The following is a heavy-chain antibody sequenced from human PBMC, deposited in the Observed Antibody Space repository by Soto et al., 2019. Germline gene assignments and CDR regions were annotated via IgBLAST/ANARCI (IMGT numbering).Heavy chain of an antibody. CDR3: ARDTARAMVRIYYGMDV. CDR2: IWYDGSNK. D-gene: IGHD3-10*01. V-gene: IGHV3-33*01. Sequence: PVLLMRLCCAASEVTFSSYGMHWVRQAPGKGLEWVAVIWYDGSNKYYADSVKGRFTISRDNSKNTLYLQMNSLRAEDTAVYYCARDTARAMVRIYYGMDVWGQGTTVTVSS. CDR1: EVTFSSYG. J-gene: IGHJ6*02.